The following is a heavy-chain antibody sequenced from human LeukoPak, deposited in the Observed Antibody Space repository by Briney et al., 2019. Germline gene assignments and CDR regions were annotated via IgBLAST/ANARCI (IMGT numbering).Heavy chain of an antibody. CDR3: ARDMYYDFWSGPNWFDP. Sequence: SETLSLTCAVYGGSFSGYYWSWLRQPPGKGLEWIGYIYYSGSTYYNPSLKSRVTISVDTSKNQCSLKLSSVTAADTAVYYCARDMYYDFWSGPNWFDPWGQGTLSPSPQ. CDR1: GGSFSGYY. J-gene: IGHJ5*02. V-gene: IGHV4-34*09. CDR2: IYYSGST. D-gene: IGHD3-3*01.